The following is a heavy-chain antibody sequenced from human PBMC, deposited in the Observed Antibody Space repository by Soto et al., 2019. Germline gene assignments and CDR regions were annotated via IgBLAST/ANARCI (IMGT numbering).Heavy chain of an antibody. Sequence: GGSLSLSCAASGLTVSSSYLSWVRQAPVKGLEWVSAIFSGGSTFYADSVRGRFTISRDTSKNTLYLQMNSLRAEDTAVYYCARNNYYGSGSYSFFDYWGQGTLVTVSS. CDR2: IFSGGST. J-gene: IGHJ4*02. CDR1: GLTVSSSY. V-gene: IGHV3-66*01. CDR3: ARNNYYGSGSYSFFDY. D-gene: IGHD3-10*01.